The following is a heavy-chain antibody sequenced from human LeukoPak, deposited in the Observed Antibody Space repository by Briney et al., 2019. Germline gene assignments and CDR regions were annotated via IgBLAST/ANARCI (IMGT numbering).Heavy chain of an antibody. CDR3: AKDGLGVVPAADLDY. J-gene: IGHJ4*02. D-gene: IGHD2-2*01. CDR1: EFTFSSYG. CDR2: ISGSGGST. Sequence: GGSLRLSCAASEFTFSSYGMSWVRQAPGKGLEWVSAISGSGGSTYYADSVKGRFTISRDNSKNTLYLQMNSLRAEDTAVYYCAKDGLGVVPAADLDYWGQGTLVTVSS. V-gene: IGHV3-23*01.